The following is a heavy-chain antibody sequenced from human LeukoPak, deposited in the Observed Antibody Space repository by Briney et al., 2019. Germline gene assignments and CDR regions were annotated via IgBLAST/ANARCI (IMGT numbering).Heavy chain of an antibody. CDR3: ARVGAANYYYYYYGMDV. CDR1: GYTFTSYY. J-gene: IGHJ6*02. D-gene: IGHD1-26*01. CDR2: INPSGGST. Sequence: ASVKVSCKASGYTFTSYYMHWVRQAPGQGLEWMGIINPSGGSTSYAQKFLGRVTMTRDTSTSTVYMELSSLRSEDTAVYYCARVGAANYYYYYYGMDVWGQGTTVTVSS. V-gene: IGHV1-46*01.